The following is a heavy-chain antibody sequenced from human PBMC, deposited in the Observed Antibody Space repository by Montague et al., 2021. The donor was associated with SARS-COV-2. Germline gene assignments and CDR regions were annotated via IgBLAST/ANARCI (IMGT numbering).Heavy chain of an antibody. CDR1: GFSLSTSGMC. Sequence: PALVKPTQTLTLTCTFSGFSLSTSGMCVSWIRQPPGKALEWLARIDWDDDKYYSTSLKTRLTISKDTSKNQVVLTMTNMDPVDTATYYCARRTYDILTGYDYGMDVGGQGATDTVSS. CDR3: ARRTYDILTGYDYGMDV. J-gene: IGHJ6*02. D-gene: IGHD3-9*01. V-gene: IGHV2-70*11. CDR2: IDWDDDK.